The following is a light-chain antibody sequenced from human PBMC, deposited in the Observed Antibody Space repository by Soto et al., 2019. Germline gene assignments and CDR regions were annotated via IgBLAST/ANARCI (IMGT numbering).Light chain of an antibody. CDR1: QSVASN. V-gene: IGKV3-11*01. CDR2: AAS. J-gene: IGKJ4*01. CDR3: QQRSKWPLT. Sequence: VVTQSPATLSMSPWERATLSCRASQSVASNLAWYQHKPGQAPRLLIYAASSRATGIPARFSGSGSGTDFTLTISSLEPEDFAVYYCQQRSKWPLTFGGGTKVDIK.